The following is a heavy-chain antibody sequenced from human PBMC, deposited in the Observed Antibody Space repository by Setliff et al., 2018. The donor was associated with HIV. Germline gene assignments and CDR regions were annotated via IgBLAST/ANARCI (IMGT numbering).Heavy chain of an antibody. J-gene: IGHJ4*02. CDR2: INQDGTAT. Sequence: PGGSLRLSCAASGFTFGSYPMTWVRQAPGKGLEWVANINQDGTATFYVDSVQGRFTISRDNAQNSLYLQLNSLRAEDTGVYHCARHPYGVFDYWGQGTLVTVSS. V-gene: IGHV3-7*01. D-gene: IGHD3-3*01. CDR3: ARHPYGVFDY. CDR1: GFTFGSYP.